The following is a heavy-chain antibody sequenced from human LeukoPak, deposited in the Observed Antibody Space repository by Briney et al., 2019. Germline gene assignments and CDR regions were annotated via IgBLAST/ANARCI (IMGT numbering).Heavy chain of an antibody. V-gene: IGHV3-7*01. CDR3: GREWAVDF. Sequence: GGSLRLSCAASGFTLSKHWMTWVRQAPGKGLGCVAIIKQDGSEKYYVNSVKGRFTISRDNAKNSLYLQMNSLRVEDTAVYYCGREWAVDFWGQGTLVTVSS. J-gene: IGHJ4*02. CDR1: GFTLSKHW. CDR2: IKQDGSEK.